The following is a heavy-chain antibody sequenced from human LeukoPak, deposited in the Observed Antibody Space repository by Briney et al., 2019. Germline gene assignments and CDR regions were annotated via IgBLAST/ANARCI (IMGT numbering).Heavy chain of an antibody. CDR3: AKGEYSSPFDY. V-gene: IGHV3-30*02. J-gene: IGHJ4*02. Sequence: GGAPRLSRAASGVTFCSYGMHSGPAAPGKGVGGVAFIRYDGSNKYYADSVKGRFTISRDNSKNTLYLQMNSLRAEDTAVYYCAKGEYSSPFDYWGQGTLVTVSS. CDR1: GVTFCSYG. CDR2: IRYDGSNK. D-gene: IGHD6-6*01.